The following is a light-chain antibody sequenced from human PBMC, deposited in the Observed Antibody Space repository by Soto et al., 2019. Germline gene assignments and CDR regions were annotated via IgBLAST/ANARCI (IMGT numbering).Light chain of an antibody. Sequence: DIQMTQSPSSLSASVGDRVTITCRASQSISNNLNWYQQKPGKPPKLLIFAASTLQSGVPSRFSGGGSGTDFTLTINSLQPEDFATYYRQQTYSSSTFGPGTKVDIK. CDR2: AAS. CDR1: QSISNN. V-gene: IGKV1-39*01. J-gene: IGKJ3*01. CDR3: QQTYSSST.